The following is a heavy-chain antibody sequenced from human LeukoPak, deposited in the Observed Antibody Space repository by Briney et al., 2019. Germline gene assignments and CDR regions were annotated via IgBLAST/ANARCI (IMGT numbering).Heavy chain of an antibody. V-gene: IGHV4-39*01. Sequence: SETLSLTCTVSGDSISSYYWGWIRQPPGKGLEWIGSFYYSGSTYYNPSLKSRVTISVDTSKNQFSLKLSSVTAADTAVYYCTRQGSLGTSGYYYWGQGTLVTVSS. CDR3: TRQGSLGTSGYYY. D-gene: IGHD3-22*01. CDR2: FYYSGST. J-gene: IGHJ4*02. CDR1: GDSISSYY.